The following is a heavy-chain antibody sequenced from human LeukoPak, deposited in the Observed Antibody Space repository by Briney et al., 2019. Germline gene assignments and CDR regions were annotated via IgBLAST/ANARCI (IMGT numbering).Heavy chain of an antibody. D-gene: IGHD6-13*01. J-gene: IGHJ4*02. CDR2: IKEDGSEK. Sequence: GGSLRLSCAASGFTFSSYWMSWVRQAPGEGLEWVANIKEDGSEKYYVDSVKGRFTVSRDNSKDTLYLQMNSLRAEDTALYYCASIAGIAAAGHFDYWGQGTLVTVSS. CDR3: ASIAGIAAAGHFDY. CDR1: GFTFSSYW. V-gene: IGHV3-7*03.